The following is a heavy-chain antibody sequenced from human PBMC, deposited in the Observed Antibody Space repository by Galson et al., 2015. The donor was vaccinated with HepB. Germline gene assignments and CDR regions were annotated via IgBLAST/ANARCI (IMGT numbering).Heavy chain of an antibody. Sequence: TLSLTCAVSGGSISSGGYSWSWIRQPPGKGLEWIGYIYHSGSTYYNPSLKSRVTISVDRSKNQFSLKLSSVTAADTAVYYCARGVGPPARVFDPWGQGTLVTVSS. CDR3: ARGVGPPARVFDP. CDR2: IYHSGST. CDR1: GGSISSGGYS. J-gene: IGHJ5*02. V-gene: IGHV4-30-2*01. D-gene: IGHD3-10*01.